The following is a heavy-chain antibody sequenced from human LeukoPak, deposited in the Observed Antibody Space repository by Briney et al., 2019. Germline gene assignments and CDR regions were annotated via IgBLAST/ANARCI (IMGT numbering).Heavy chain of an antibody. CDR3: ARVRMDGVHFDY. V-gene: IGHV4-4*02. CDR2: IYHSGST. J-gene: IGHJ4*02. D-gene: IGHD4-17*01. Sequence: SGTLSLTCAVSGGSISSSNWWSWVRPPPGKGLEWVGEIYHSGSTNYNPSLKSRVTISVDKSKNQFSLKLSSVTAADTAVYYCARVRMDGVHFDYWGQGTLVTVSS. CDR1: GGSISSSNW.